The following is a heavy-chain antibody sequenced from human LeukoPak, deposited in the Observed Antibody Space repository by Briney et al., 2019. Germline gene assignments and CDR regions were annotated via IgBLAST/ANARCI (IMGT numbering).Heavy chain of an antibody. D-gene: IGHD6-19*01. CDR1: GFTFSSYA. CDR3: ARDGVWQWLAQYYFDY. J-gene: IGHJ4*02. V-gene: IGHV3-30-3*01. Sequence: GGSLRLSCAASGFTFSSYAMHWVRQAPGKGLEWVAVISYDGSNKYYADSVKGRFTISRDNSKNTLYLQMNSLRAEDTAVYYCARDGVWQWLAQYYFDYWGQGTLVTVSS. CDR2: ISYDGSNK.